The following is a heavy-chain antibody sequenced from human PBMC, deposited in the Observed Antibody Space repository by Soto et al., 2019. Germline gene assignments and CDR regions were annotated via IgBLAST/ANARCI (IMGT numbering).Heavy chain of an antibody. CDR1: GGSISNYY. CDR3: ARRHGYTFDY. V-gene: IGHV4-59*08. CDR2: IYYSGST. J-gene: IGHJ4*02. Sequence: SETLSLTCTVSGGSISNYYWSWIRQPPGKGLEWIGYIYYSGSTNYNPSLKSRGTISVDTSKNQFSLKLSSVTAAATAVYYCARRHGYTFDYWGQGTLVTSPQ. D-gene: IGHD3-16*02.